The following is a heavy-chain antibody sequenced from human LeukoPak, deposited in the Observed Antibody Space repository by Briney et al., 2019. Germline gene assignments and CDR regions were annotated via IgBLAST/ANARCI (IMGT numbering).Heavy chain of an antibody. Sequence: GASVNVSCKTSGYKFNGYFLHWVRQAPGQGLEWMGWITPSGATNYAGKFQGRVTMTTDTSTSTAYMELRSLRSDDTAVYYCARDGYNDAFDIWGQGTMVTVSS. J-gene: IGHJ3*02. CDR1: GYKFNGYF. CDR2: ITPSGAT. V-gene: IGHV1-2*02. D-gene: IGHD5-12*01. CDR3: ARDGYNDAFDI.